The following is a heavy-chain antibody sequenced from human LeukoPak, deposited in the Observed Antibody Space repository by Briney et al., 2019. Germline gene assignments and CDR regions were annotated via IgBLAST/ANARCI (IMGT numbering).Heavy chain of an antibody. V-gene: IGHV4-38-2*02. CDR3: ARDREVIPYYFDY. CDR2: IYHSGST. D-gene: IGHD3-10*01. J-gene: IGHJ4*02. Sequence: SETLSLTCTVSGYSISSGYYWGWIRQPPGKGLEWIGSIYHSGSTYYNPSLKSRVTISVDTSKNQFSLKLSSVTAADTAVYYCARDREVIPYYFDYWGQGTPVTVSS. CDR1: GYSISSGYY.